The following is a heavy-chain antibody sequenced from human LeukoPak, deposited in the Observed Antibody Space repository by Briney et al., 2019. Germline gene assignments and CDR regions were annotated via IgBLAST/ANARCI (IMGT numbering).Heavy chain of an antibody. CDR1: GFTFSGFW. J-gene: IGHJ3*01. V-gene: IGHV3-7*03. D-gene: IGHD6-6*01. Sequence: TGGSLRLSCAVSGFTFSGFWMSWSRQAPGKGLEWVASINSDGSEGYYADVAKGRFTISRDNAKNSLYLQINSLRAEDTAVYYCARSSYSSSSGVWGQGTMVTVSS. CDR2: INSDGSEG. CDR3: ARSSYSSSSGV.